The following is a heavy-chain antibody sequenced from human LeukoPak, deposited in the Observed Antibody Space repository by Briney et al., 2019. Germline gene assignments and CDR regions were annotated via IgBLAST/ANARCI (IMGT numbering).Heavy chain of an antibody. CDR3: ARADCSSTSCPGDFDY. CDR2: INPSGGST. Sequence: GASVKVSCKASGYTFTSYYMHWVRQAPGQGLEWMGIINPSGGSTSYAQKFQGRVTMTRDTSTSTVYMELSSLRSEDTAVYYCARADCSSTSCPGDFDYWGQGTLVTVSS. V-gene: IGHV1-46*01. D-gene: IGHD2-2*01. CDR1: GYTFTSYY. J-gene: IGHJ4*02.